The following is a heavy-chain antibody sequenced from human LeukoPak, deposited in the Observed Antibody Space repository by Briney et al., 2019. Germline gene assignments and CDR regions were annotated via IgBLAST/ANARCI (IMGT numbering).Heavy chain of an antibody. D-gene: IGHD4-17*01. Sequence: SETLSLTCTVSGGSISSYYWSWIRQHPGKGLEWIGYIYYNGNTYYNPSLKSRLTMSIDTSKNQFSLRLTSVTAADTAVYYCARVRHGDYEDYWGQGTLVTVSS. CDR2: IYYNGNT. CDR1: GGSISSYY. CDR3: ARVRHGDYEDY. V-gene: IGHV4-59*06. J-gene: IGHJ4*02.